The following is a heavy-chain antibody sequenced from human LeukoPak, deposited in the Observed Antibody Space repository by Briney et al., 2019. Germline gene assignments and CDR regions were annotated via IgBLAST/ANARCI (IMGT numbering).Heavy chain of an antibody. J-gene: IGHJ6*03. CDR3: ARSDRSPDYLVV. CDR2: IMPLFNTA. V-gene: IGHV1-69*05. CDR1: GDTFSSYS. Sequence: SVKVSCKASGDTFSSYSITWVRQAPGQGLEWMGGIMPLFNTANYAQQFQGRVTITTDKSTTTAYMELSSLRFEDTAMYYCARSDRSPDYLVVWGKGTTVTVSS.